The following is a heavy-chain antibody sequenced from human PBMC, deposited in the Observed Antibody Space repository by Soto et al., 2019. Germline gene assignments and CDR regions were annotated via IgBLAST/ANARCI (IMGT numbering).Heavy chain of an antibody. CDR3: ARGPSADKVDY. Sequence: QVQLQESGPGLVEPSQTLSLTCTVSGGSVSSDDYYWSWIRQPPGGGLEWIGHIYNSGTTYSNPSLKSRVTISVDTSKHQFFLNLSSVTAADTAIYYCARGPSADKVDYWGRGTLVTVSS. J-gene: IGHJ4*02. CDR1: GGSVSSDDYY. V-gene: IGHV4-30-4*01. CDR2: IYNSGTT. D-gene: IGHD3-3*01.